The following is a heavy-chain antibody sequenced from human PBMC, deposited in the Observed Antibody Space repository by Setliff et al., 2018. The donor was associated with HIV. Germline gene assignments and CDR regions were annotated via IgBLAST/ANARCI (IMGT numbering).Heavy chain of an antibody. CDR1: GDPIFIGGYY. J-gene: IGHJ5*02. CDR2: IYHTGKT. Sequence: LSLTCTVSGDPIFIGGYYWSWIRQHPGGGLEWIGYIYHTGKTYYNPSLQSRIIMSLDVSQNQFSLKLSSVTAADTAVYYCAKEGNSVDNWLDPWGPGTLVTVSS. CDR3: AKEGNSVDNWLDP. V-gene: IGHV4-31*03. D-gene: IGHD1-26*01.